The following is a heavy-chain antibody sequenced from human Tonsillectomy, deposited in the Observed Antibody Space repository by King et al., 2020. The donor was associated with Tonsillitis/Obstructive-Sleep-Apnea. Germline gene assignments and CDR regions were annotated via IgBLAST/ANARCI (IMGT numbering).Heavy chain of an antibody. CDR3: ARQWGSSGNQFDY. Sequence: QLVQSGAEVKKPGGCLKISCKASGYSFATHWSGWVGQKPGKGLEWMGIIYPGDSDTRYRPSFQAQVTISADKSISTAYLQWSSLKASDTAMYYCARQWGSSGNQFDYWGQGTLVTVSS. D-gene: IGHD6-13*01. V-gene: IGHV5-51*01. J-gene: IGHJ4*02. CDR2: IYPGDSDT. CDR1: GYSFATHW.